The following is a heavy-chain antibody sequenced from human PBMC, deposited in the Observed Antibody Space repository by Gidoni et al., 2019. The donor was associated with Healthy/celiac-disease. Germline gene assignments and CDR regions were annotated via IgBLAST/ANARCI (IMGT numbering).Heavy chain of an antibody. Sequence: EVQLVESGGGLVQPGRSLRLSCAASGFTFNDYAMHWVRQAPGKGLEWVSGISWNSYNKGYVDSVKGRFTISRDNAKNLLYLQMSSLRTEDTALYYCAKDELGFDYWGQGTLVTVSS. D-gene: IGHD3-16*01. CDR3: AKDELGFDY. V-gene: IGHV3-9*01. J-gene: IGHJ4*02. CDR1: GFTFNDYA. CDR2: ISWNSYNK.